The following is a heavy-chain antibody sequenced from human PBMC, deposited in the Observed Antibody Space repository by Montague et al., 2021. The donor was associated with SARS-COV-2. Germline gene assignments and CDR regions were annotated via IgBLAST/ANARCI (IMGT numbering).Heavy chain of an antibody. CDR1: GFTFSSYS. V-gene: IGHV3-21*01. D-gene: IGHD1-26*01. J-gene: IGHJ3*02. CDR2: ISSSSSYI. CDR3: ARPSLRWELPDAFDI. Sequence: SLRLSFSASGFTFSSYSMNWVRQAPGKGLEWVSSISSSSSYIYYADSVKGRFTISRDNAKNSLYLQMNSLRAEDTAVYYCARPSLRWELPDAFDIWGQGTMVTVSS.